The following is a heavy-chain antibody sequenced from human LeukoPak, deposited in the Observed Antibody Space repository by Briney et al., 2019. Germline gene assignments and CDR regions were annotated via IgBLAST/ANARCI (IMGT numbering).Heavy chain of an antibody. D-gene: IGHD3-3*01. CDR1: GGSISSYY. CDR2: IYYSGST. J-gene: IGHJ5*02. V-gene: IGHV4-59*01. Sequence: SETLSLTCTVSGGSISSYYWSWIRQPPGKGLEWIGYIYYSGSTNYNPSLKSRVTISVDTSKNQFSLKLSSVTAADTAVYYCARGGYDFWSGYYSGGFGPWGQGTLVTVSS. CDR3: ARGGYDFWSGYYSGGFGP.